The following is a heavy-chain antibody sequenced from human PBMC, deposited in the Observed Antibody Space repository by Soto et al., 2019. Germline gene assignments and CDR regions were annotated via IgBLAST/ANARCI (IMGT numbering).Heavy chain of an antibody. Sequence: QVQLQQWGAGLLKPSETLSLTCAVYGGSFSGYYWSWIRQPPGKGLEWIGEINHSGSTNYNPSPKSRVTISVDTSKNQFSLKLSSVTAADTAVYYCARGRRYKGYFDYWGQGTLVTVSS. D-gene: IGHD1-20*01. CDR2: INHSGST. CDR3: ARGRRYKGYFDY. J-gene: IGHJ4*02. V-gene: IGHV4-34*01. CDR1: GGSFSGYY.